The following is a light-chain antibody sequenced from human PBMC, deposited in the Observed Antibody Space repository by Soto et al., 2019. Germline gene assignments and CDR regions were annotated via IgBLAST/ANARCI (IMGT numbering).Light chain of an antibody. CDR3: QQRSSWPPA. CDR1: QGISTS. V-gene: IGKV3-11*01. CDR2: DAF. Sequence: DILLTQSPSTLSLSPGERATLSCRASQGISTSLAWYQQNPGKAPRLLINDAFNRATGIPARFSGSGSGTDFTLTISSLEPEDFEVYYCQQRSSWPPAFGQGTKVDIK. J-gene: IGKJ1*01.